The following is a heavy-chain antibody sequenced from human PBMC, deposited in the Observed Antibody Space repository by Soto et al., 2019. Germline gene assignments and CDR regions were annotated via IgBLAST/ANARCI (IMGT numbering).Heavy chain of an antibody. V-gene: IGHV3-23*01. Sequence: GGSPRLSCAASGFTFSSYAMSWVRQAPGKGLEWVSAISGSGGSTYYADSVKGRFTISRDNSKNTLYLQMNSLRAEDTAVYSCAKDQAVYSGSYFDYWGQGTLVTVSS. D-gene: IGHD1-26*01. J-gene: IGHJ4*02. CDR1: GFTFSSYA. CDR3: AKDQAVYSGSYFDY. CDR2: ISGSGGST.